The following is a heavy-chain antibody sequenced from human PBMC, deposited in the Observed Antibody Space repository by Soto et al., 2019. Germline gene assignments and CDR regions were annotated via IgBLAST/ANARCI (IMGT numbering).Heavy chain of an antibody. CDR2: IVPIFSLT. J-gene: IGHJ3*02. CDR3: AREASAAGTFREAASDI. D-gene: IGHD6-13*01. V-gene: IGHV1-69*12. Sequence: QVHLVQSGAEVKKPGSSVKVACKLSGDTFSNYAINWVRLAPGQGLEWMGAIVPIFSLTNYAQKFQGRVTFPADESTITAYMELSSLRSDDTATYYCAREASAAGTFREAASDIGGQGTMVTFSS. CDR1: GDTFSNYA.